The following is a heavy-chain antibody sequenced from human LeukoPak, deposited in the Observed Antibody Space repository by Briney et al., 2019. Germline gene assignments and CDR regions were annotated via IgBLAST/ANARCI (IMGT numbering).Heavy chain of an antibody. CDR2: IIPIFGTA. Sequence: SVKVSCKASGGTFSSYAISWVRQAPGQGLEWMGGIIPIFGTANYAQKFQGRVTITTDESTSTAYMELSSLRSEDTAVYYYAQGEGATKLDYWGQGTLVTVSS. CDR3: AQGEGATKLDY. V-gene: IGHV1-69*05. D-gene: IGHD1-26*01. J-gene: IGHJ4*02. CDR1: GGTFSSYA.